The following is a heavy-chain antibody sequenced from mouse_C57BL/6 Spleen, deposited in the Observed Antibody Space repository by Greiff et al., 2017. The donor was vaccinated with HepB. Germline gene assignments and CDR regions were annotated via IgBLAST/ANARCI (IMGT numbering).Heavy chain of an antibody. Sequence: QVQLQQPGAELVKPGASVKLSCKASGYTFTSYWMHWVKQRPGRGLEWIGRIDPNSGGTKYNEKFKSKATLTVDKPSSTAYMQLSSLTSEDSAAYYCAKTHYYGSHYFDYWGQGTTLTVSS. CDR1: GYTFTSYW. D-gene: IGHD1-1*01. CDR3: AKTHYYGSHYFDY. CDR2: IDPNSGGT. V-gene: IGHV1-72*01. J-gene: IGHJ2*01.